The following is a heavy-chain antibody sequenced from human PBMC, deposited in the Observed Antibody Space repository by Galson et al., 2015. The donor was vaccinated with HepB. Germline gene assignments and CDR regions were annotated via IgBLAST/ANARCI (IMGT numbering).Heavy chain of an antibody. CDR1: GFTFSDYY. V-gene: IGHV3-11*06. J-gene: IGHJ5*02. CDR2: ISGSSSYT. D-gene: IGHD6-6*01. CDR3: AAWGQLVRGLFDP. Sequence: SLRLSCAASGFTFSDYYMSWIRQAPGKGLEWVSYISGSSSYTNYADSVKGRFTISRDNAKNSLYLQMNSLRAEDTAVYYCAAWGQLVRGLFDPWGQGTLVTVSS.